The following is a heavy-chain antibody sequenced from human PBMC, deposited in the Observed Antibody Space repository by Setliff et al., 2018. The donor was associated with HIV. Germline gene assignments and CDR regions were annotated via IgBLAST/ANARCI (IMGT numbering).Heavy chain of an antibody. CDR2: INHSGSS. D-gene: IGHD3-3*01. V-gene: IGHV4-34*01. CDR3: ASGDNFWSGSYY. CDR1: GESFNAYY. Sequence: NPSETLSLTCAVYGESFNAYYWSWIRQTPGKGLEWIGEINHSGSSNFNPSLKSRVTISVDKSKNQFSLKVTSVTAADTAVYYCASGDNFWSGSYYWGQGTLVTVSS. J-gene: IGHJ4*02.